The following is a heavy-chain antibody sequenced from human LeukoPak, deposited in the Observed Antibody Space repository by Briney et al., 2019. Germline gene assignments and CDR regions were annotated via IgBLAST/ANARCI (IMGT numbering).Heavy chain of an antibody. D-gene: IGHD7-27*01. Sequence: GGSLRLSCAASGFTFSSYWMSWVRQAPGKGLEWVANIKQDGSEKYYVDSVKGQFTVSRDNAKNSLSLQMNSLRAEDTAVYYCARKQLGIGFDYWGRGPRVTVPS. CDR3: ARKQLGIGFDY. CDR2: IKQDGSEK. V-gene: IGHV3-7*01. CDR1: GFTFSSYW. J-gene: IGHJ4*02.